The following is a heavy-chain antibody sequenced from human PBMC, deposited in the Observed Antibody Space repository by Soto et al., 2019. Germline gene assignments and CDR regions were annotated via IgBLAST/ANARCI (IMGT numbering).Heavy chain of an antibody. D-gene: IGHD6-19*01. Sequence: SETLSLTCTVPSDSISSYYWTWIRQPAGKGLEWIGQIYSSGSTNYNPSLNSRVSMSLDTSKKQIFLKMLSVTAADTAVYYCARRGPQTGWSFDYWGQGTLVTVSS. V-gene: IGHV4-4*07. CDR1: SDSISSYY. CDR2: IYSSGST. J-gene: IGHJ4*02. CDR3: ARRGPQTGWSFDY.